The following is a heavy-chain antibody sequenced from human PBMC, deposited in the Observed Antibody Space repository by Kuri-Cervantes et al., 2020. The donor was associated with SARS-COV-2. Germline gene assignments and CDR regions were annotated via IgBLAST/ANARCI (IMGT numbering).Heavy chain of an antibody. CDR3: ARHVLMKGFDILTGPNWFDP. CDR1: GYTFTSYA. J-gene: IGHJ5*02. Sequence: KVSCKASGYTFTSYAMHWVRQAPGQRLEWMGRIDPSDSYTNYSPSFQGHVTISADKSISTAYLQWSSLKASDTAMYYCARHVLMKGFDILTGPNWFDPWGQGTLVTVSS. V-gene: IGHV5-10-1*01. D-gene: IGHD3-9*01. CDR2: IDPSDSYT.